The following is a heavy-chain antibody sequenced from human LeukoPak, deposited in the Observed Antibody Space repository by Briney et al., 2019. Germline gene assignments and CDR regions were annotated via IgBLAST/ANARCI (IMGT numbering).Heavy chain of an antibody. CDR1: GFIFRSYW. CDR2: INSDGTGT. J-gene: IGHJ4*02. D-gene: IGHD4-23*01. Sequence: GGSLRLFCAASGFIFRSYWMHWVRQVPGKGLVWVSRINSDGTGTSYADSVKGRFTISRDNAKNTLYLQMNGLRAEDTAVYYCARHLTYGGWDSWGQGTLVTVSS. CDR3: ARHLTYGGWDS. V-gene: IGHV3-74*01.